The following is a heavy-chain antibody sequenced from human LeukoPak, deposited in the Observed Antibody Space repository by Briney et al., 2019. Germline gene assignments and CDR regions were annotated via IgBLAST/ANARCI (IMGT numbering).Heavy chain of an antibody. J-gene: IGHJ4*02. CDR1: GYAFNTYD. V-gene: IGHV1-18*01. D-gene: IGHD6-19*01. CDR2: MNPNSGNT. Sequence: ASVKVSCKASGYAFNTYDINWVRQATGQGLEWMGWMNPNSGNTNYAQKLQGRVTMTTDTSTSTAYMELRSLRSDDTAVYYCARGRSGWENDYWGQGTLVTVSS. CDR3: ARGRSGWENDY.